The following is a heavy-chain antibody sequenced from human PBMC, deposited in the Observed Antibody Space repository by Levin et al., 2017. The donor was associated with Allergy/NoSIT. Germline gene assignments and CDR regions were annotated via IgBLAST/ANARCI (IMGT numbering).Heavy chain of an antibody. Sequence: GGSLRLSCAASGFTFSSYAMHWVRQAPGKGLEWVAVISYDGSNKYYADSVKGRFTISRDNSKNTLYLQMNSLRAEDTAVYYCARAAMVRGAIYYFDYWGQGTLVTVSS. D-gene: IGHD3-10*01. CDR1: GFTFSSYA. CDR3: ARAAMVRGAIYYFDY. V-gene: IGHV3-30*04. J-gene: IGHJ4*02. CDR2: ISYDGSNK.